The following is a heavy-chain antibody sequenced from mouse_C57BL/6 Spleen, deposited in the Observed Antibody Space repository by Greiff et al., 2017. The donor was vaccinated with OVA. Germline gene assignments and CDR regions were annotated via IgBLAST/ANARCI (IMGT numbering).Heavy chain of an antibody. Sequence: EVQLVESEGGLVQPGSSMKLSCTASGFTFSDYYMAWVRQVPEKGLEWVANINYDGSSTYYLDSLKSRFIISRDNAKNILYLQMSSLKSEDTATYYCARGSFYYYGSSRYYFDYWGQGTTLTVSS. CDR2: INYDGSST. J-gene: IGHJ2*01. CDR3: ARGSFYYYGSSRYYFDY. D-gene: IGHD1-1*01. CDR1: GFTFSDYY. V-gene: IGHV5-16*01.